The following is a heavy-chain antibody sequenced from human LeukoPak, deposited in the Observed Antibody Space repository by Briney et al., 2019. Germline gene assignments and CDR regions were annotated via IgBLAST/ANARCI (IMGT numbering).Heavy chain of an antibody. J-gene: IGHJ6*03. Sequence: QPGGSLRLSCEASGFRFSNYGMHWVRQAPGKGLEWVAFIVFDGSDQYYADSVKGRFTISRDNSEDTLFLEMHSLRADDTAMYYCSRSSFVVPFYYMDVWGKGTPVTVSS. CDR3: SRSSFVVPFYYMDV. D-gene: IGHD3-16*02. V-gene: IGHV3-30*03. CDR2: IVFDGSDQ. CDR1: GFRFSNYG.